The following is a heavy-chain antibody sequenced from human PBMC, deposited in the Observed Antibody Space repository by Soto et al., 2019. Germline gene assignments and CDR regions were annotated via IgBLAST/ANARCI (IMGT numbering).Heavy chain of an antibody. Sequence: PSETLSLTCTVSGGSISSSSYYWGWIRQPPGKGLEWIGSIYYSGSTYYNPSLKSRVTISMDTSKNQLSLKLTSMTAADTAVYYCGKTDGVEGQLVDSWGQGTLVTVSS. CDR3: GKTDGVEGQLVDS. V-gene: IGHV4-39*07. CDR2: IYYSGST. D-gene: IGHD6-6*01. J-gene: IGHJ4*02. CDR1: GGSISSSSYY.